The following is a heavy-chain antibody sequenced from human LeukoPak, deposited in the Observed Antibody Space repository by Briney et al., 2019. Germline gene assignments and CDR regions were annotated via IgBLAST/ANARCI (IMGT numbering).Heavy chain of an antibody. CDR2: IIPIFGTT. CDR3: ARAGRSGSLDDY. CDR1: GGIFSSYT. J-gene: IGHJ4*02. D-gene: IGHD1-26*01. Sequence: ASVKVSCKASGGIFSSYTFSWVRQAPGQGLEWMGGIIPIFGTTNYAQKFQGRVTITADESTSAAYMELRSLRSDDTAVYYCARAGRSGSLDDYWGQGTLVTVSS. V-gene: IGHV1-69*13.